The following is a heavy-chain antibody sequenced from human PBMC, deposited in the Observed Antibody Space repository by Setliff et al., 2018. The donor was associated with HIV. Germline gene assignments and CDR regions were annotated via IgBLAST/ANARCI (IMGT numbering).Heavy chain of an antibody. Sequence: PSETLSLTCAVSGYSISSGYYWGWIRQPPGKGLEWIGSIYHSGNARNSPSLKSRVTISVDTSKNQLSLNLTSVTAADTAVYYCARVETPVRGATYGMDVWGQGTTVTVSS. CDR1: GYSISSGYY. CDR3: ARVETPVRGATYGMDV. CDR2: IYHSGNA. D-gene: IGHD3-10*01. J-gene: IGHJ6*02. V-gene: IGHV4-38-2*01.